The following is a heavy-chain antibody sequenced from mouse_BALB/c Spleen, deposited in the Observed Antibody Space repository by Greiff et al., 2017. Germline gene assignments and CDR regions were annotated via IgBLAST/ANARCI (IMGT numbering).Heavy chain of an antibody. J-gene: IGHJ3*01. D-gene: IGHD2-10*02. V-gene: IGHV14-3*02. CDR1: GFNIKDTY. Sequence: VQLQQSGAELVKPGASVKLSCTASGFNIKDTYMHWVKQRPEQGLEWIGRIDPANGNTKSDPKFQGKATITADTSSNTAYLQLSSLTSEDTAVYYCARGWYGNYEGFAYWGQGTLVTVSA. CDR3: ARGWYGNYEGFAY. CDR2: IDPANGNT.